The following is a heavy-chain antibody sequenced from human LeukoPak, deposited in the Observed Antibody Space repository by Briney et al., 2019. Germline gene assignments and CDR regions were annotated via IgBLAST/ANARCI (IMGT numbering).Heavy chain of an antibody. CDR1: GFIFSNYG. V-gene: IGHV3-30*02. CDR3: VRTGDTERFDY. CDR2: IRYDGSKK. Sequence: PGGSLRLSCAASGFIFSNYGMHWVRRAPGKGLEWVALIRYDGSKKDYGDSVKGRFTISRDNSKSTLHLQMNSLRAEDTAMYYCVRTGDTERFDYWGQGTLVTVSS. J-gene: IGHJ4*02. D-gene: IGHD3/OR15-3a*01.